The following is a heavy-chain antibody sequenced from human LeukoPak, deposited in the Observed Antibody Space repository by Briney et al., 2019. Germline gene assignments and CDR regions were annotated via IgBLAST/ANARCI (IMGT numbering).Heavy chain of an antibody. CDR2: INHSGST. D-gene: IGHD6-13*01. J-gene: IGHJ4*02. CDR3: ARPRTRIAAAGSFDY. CDR1: GGSFSGYY. Sequence: SETLSPTCAVYGGSFSGYYWSWIRQPPGKGLEWIGEINHSGSTNYNPSLKSRVTISVDTSKNQFSLKLSSVTAADTAVYYCARPRTRIAAAGSFDYWGQGTLVTVSS. V-gene: IGHV4-34*01.